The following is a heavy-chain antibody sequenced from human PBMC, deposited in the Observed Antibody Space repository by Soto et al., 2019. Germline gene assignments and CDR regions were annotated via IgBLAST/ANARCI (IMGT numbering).Heavy chain of an antibody. D-gene: IGHD2-2*01. CDR2: ISSYGGST. Sequence: GGSLRLSCAASGFTFSSYAMHWVRQAPGKGLEYVSAISSYGGSTYYANSVKGRFTISRDNSKNTLYLQMGSLRAEDMAVYYCAKDSLTPSLLNIVVVPAAIYYYGMDVWGQGTTVTVSS. J-gene: IGHJ6*02. CDR3: AKDSLTPSLLNIVVVPAAIYYYGMDV. V-gene: IGHV3-64*01. CDR1: GFTFSSYA.